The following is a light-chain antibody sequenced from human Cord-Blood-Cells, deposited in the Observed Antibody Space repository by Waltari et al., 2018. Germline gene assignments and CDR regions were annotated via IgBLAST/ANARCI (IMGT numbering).Light chain of an antibody. Sequence: QSVLTQPPSVSGAQGQRVTISCPGSSSNIGAGYDVHWYQQLPGTAPKLSIYVNSNRPSGVPGRFSGSKSGTSASLAITGLQAEDEADYYCQSYDSSLSGVVFGGGTKLTVL. CDR1: SSNIGAGYD. J-gene: IGLJ2*01. CDR2: VNS. CDR3: QSYDSSLSGVV. V-gene: IGLV1-40*01.